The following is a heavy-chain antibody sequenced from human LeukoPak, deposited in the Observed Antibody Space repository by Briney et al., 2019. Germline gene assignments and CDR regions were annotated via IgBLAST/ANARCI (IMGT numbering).Heavy chain of an antibody. Sequence: GGSLRLSCAACGFTFSSYSMNWVRQAPGKGLEWVSSISSSSSYIYYADSVKGRFTISRDNAKNSLYLQMNSLRAEDTAVYYCARDGLWFGELLSRYFDYWGLRTLVTVSS. J-gene: IGHJ4*02. CDR1: GFTFSSYS. CDR3: ARDGLWFGELLSRYFDY. V-gene: IGHV3-21*01. D-gene: IGHD3-10*01. CDR2: ISSSSSYI.